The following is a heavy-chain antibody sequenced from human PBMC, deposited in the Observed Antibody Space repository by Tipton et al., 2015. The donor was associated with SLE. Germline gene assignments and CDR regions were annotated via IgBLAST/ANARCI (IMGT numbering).Heavy chain of an antibody. D-gene: IGHD3-3*01. Sequence: SLRLSCAASGFTFSSYAMSWVRQAPGKGLEWVSAISGSGGSTYYADSVKGRFTISRDNAKNSLYLQMNSLRAEDTAVYYCARGTTIFGVGPGAFDIWGQGTMVTVSS. V-gene: IGHV3-23*01. CDR2: ISGSGGST. CDR1: GFTFSSYA. J-gene: IGHJ3*02. CDR3: ARGTTIFGVGPGAFDI.